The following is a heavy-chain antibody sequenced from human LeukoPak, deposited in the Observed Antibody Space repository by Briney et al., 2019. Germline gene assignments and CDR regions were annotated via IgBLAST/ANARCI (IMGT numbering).Heavy chain of an antibody. CDR1: GGSISSYY. CDR3: ARSDYGSGSYYFDY. D-gene: IGHD3-10*01. J-gene: IGHJ4*02. Sequence: SETLSLTCTVSGGSISSYYWSWIRQPPGKGLEWIGYIYYTGSTNYNPPLKSRVTIYVDTSKNQFSLKLSSVTAADTAVYYCARSDYGSGSYYFDYWGQGTLVTVS. V-gene: IGHV4-59*01. CDR2: IYYTGST.